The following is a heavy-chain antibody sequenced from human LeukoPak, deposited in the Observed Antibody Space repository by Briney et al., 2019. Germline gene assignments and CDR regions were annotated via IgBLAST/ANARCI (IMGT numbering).Heavy chain of an antibody. D-gene: IGHD6-19*01. CDR3: ARGDSSGWYGDGDY. CDR1: GFTFSSYS. J-gene: IGHJ4*02. CDR2: ISSSSSYI. V-gene: IGHV3-21*01. Sequence: GGSLRLSCAASGFTFSSYSMSWGCQAPGKGLEWVSFISSSSSYIYYADSVKGRFTISRDNAKNSLYLQMNSLRAEDTAVYYCARGDSSGWYGDGDYWGQGTLVTVSS.